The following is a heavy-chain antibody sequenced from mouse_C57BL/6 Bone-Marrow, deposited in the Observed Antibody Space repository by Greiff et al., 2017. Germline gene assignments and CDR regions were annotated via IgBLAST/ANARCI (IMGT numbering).Heavy chain of an antibody. J-gene: IGHJ1*03. CDR2: IDPSDSYT. Sequence: QVQLQQPGAELVKPGASVKLSCKASGYTFTSYWMQWVKQRHGQGLEWIGEIDPSDSYTNYNQKFKGKATLTVDTSSSTAYMQLIILTSEDSAVYYCARRLSYYDDGNWYFGGWGTGTTVTVTS. CDR3: ARRLSYYDDGNWYFGG. CDR1: GYTFTSYW. V-gene: IGHV1-50*01. D-gene: IGHD2-4*01.